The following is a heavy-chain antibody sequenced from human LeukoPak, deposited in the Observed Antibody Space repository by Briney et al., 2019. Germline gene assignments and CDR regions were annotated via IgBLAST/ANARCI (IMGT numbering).Heavy chain of an antibody. J-gene: IGHJ5*02. CDR2: IWYDGSIQ. Sequence: GGSLRLSCAASGFTFSSYGMHWVRQAPGKGLEWVAAIWYDGSIQYYADSVKGRFTISRDNSKNTLYLQMNSLRAEDTAVYYCAVMPPIIAAAGTSSNWFDPWGQGTLVTVSS. CDR3: AVMPPIIAAAGTSSNWFDP. D-gene: IGHD6-13*01. V-gene: IGHV3-33*01. CDR1: GFTFSSYG.